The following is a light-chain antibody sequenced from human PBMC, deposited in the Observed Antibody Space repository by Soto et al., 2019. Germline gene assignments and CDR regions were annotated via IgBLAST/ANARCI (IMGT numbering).Light chain of an antibody. CDR1: QNIHTN. CDR2: DAS. CDR3: QQRSNWPIT. Sequence: EIVMTQSPATLSVSPGEIATLSFRAGQNIHTNLAWYQQKPGQAPRLLINDASTRATGIPARFSGSGSGTDFTLTIGSLEPEDFAIYYCQQRSNWPITFGQGTRLEIK. V-gene: IGKV3-11*01. J-gene: IGKJ5*01.